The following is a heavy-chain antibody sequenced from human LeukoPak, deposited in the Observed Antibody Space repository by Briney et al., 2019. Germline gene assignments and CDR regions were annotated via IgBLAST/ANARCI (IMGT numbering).Heavy chain of an antibody. D-gene: IGHD3-22*01. CDR1: GGSISNYY. J-gene: IGHJ4*02. V-gene: IGHV4-4*07. CDR2: IYKSGST. CDR3: ARDQYNYDSSGYYYYFDY. Sequence: PSETLSLTCTVSGGSISNYYWSWIRQPAGKGLEWIGRIYKSGSTNYNPSLKSRVTMSIDTSKNQMSLKLSSVTAADTAIYYCARDQYNYDSSGYYYYFDYWGQGTLVTVSS.